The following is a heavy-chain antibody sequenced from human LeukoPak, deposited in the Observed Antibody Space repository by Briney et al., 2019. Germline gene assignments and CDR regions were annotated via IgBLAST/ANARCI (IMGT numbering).Heavy chain of an antibody. J-gene: IGHJ4*02. D-gene: IGHD3-22*01. CDR2: ISAYNGNT. Sequence: ASVKVSCKASGYTFTSYGISWVRQAPGQGLEWRGWISAYNGNTNYEQKLQGRVTMTTDTSTITAYMELRSLSSDDTAVYYCARWDYYDSSGYLFDYWGQGTLVTVSS. CDR1: GYTFTSYG. V-gene: IGHV1-18*01. CDR3: ARWDYYDSSGYLFDY.